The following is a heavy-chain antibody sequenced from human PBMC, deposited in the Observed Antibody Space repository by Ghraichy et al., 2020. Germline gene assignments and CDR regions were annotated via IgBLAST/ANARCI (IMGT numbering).Heavy chain of an antibody. Sequence: LSLTCAASGFTFSSYAMSWVRQAPGKGLEWVSAISGSGGSTYYADSVKGRFTISRDNSKNTLYLQMNSLRAEDTAVYYCAKIEAVVAAPRGSYGMDVWGQGTTVTVSS. V-gene: IGHV3-23*01. D-gene: IGHD2-15*01. CDR1: GFTFSSYA. J-gene: IGHJ6*02. CDR2: ISGSGGST. CDR3: AKIEAVVAAPRGSYGMDV.